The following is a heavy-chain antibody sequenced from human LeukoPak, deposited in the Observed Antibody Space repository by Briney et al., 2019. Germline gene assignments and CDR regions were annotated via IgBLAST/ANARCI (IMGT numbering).Heavy chain of an antibody. CDR2: IYYSGST. V-gene: IGHV4-31*03. Sequence: SQTLSLTCTVSGGSISSGGYYWSWIRQHPGKGLEWIGYIYYSGSTYYNPSLKSRVTISVDTSKNQFSLKLSSVTAADTAVYYCARSQSIFYCSGTSCYEPENWGQGTLVTVSS. D-gene: IGHD2-2*01. CDR1: GGSISSGGYY. J-gene: IGHJ4*02. CDR3: ARSQSIFYCSGTSCYEPEN.